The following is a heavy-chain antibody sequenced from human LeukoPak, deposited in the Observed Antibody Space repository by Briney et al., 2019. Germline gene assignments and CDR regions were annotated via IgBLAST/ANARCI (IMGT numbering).Heavy chain of an antibody. V-gene: IGHV3-7*04. CDR1: GFTFSSYW. J-gene: IGHJ4*02. CDR2: IKPDGSEK. Sequence: GGSLRLSCAASGFTFSSYWMSWVRQAPGKGLEWVANIKPDGSEKYYVDSVKGRFTISRDNAKNSLYLQMSSLRVEDTALYFCARHNPLWGYWGQGTLVTDSS. D-gene: IGHD1-14*01. CDR3: ARHNPLWGY.